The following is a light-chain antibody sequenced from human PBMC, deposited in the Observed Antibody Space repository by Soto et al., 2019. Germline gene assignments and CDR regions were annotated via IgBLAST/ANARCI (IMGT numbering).Light chain of an antibody. V-gene: IGLV2-11*01. Sequence: QSVLTQPRSVSGSPGQSVTISCTGTNSDVGYYNYVSWYQQYPGKAPMLMMYDVSGRPSGVPARFSGSKSGNTASLTISGLQAEDEAYLYCCSYVGSFSFVFGTGTKVTVL. J-gene: IGLJ1*01. CDR3: CSYVGSFSFV. CDR1: NSDVGYYNY. CDR2: DVS.